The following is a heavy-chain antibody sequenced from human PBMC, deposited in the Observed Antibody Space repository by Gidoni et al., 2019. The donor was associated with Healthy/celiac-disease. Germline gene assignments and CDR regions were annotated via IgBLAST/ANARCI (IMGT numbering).Heavy chain of an antibody. V-gene: IGHV3-30*02. Sequence: QVQLVESGVGGVQPGGSLRLSCAASGFAFSSYGMHWVRQAPGKGLEWVAFIRYDGSNKYYADSVKGRFTISRDNSKNTLYLQMNSLRAEDTAVYYCAKGGTYYDFWSGYSRWDYWGQGTLVTVSS. D-gene: IGHD3-3*01. CDR2: IRYDGSNK. J-gene: IGHJ4*02. CDR3: AKGGTYYDFWSGYSRWDY. CDR1: GFAFSSYG.